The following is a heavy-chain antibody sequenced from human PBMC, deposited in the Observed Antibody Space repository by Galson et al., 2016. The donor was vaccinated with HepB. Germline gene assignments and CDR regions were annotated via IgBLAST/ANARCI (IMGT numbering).Heavy chain of an antibody. J-gene: IGHJ4*02. CDR2: ISSSGSYNT. Sequence: SLRLSCAASGFSFSDYYMTWIRQAPGKGLEWVSYISSSGSYNTNYADSVKGRFTISRDNAKNSLYPQMDSLRVEDTAVYYCASAASELDYWGQGTLVTVSS. V-gene: IGHV3-11*03. D-gene: IGHD6-19*01. CDR3: ASAASELDY. CDR1: GFSFSDYY.